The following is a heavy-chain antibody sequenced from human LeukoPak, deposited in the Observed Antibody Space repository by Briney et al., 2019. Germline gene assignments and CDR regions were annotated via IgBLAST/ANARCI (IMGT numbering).Heavy chain of an antibody. CDR1: GYRFTIYW. J-gene: IGHJ5*02. CDR3: ARFRRCSSTSCYFNWFDP. V-gene: IGHV5-51*01. CDR2: IYPGDSDT. Sequence: GESLKISCMGSGYRFTIYWIGWVRQMPGKGLEWMGIIYPGDSDTRYSPCFQGLVTISADKSISTAYLQWSSLKASDTAMYYCARFRRCSSTSCYFNWFDPWGQGTLVTVSS. D-gene: IGHD2-2*01.